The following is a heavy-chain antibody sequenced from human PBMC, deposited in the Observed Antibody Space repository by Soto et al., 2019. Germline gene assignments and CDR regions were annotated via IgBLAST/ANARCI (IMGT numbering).Heavy chain of an antibody. CDR1: GYTFTSYD. CDR3: ARPNSGSYWFDP. J-gene: IGHJ5*02. D-gene: IGHD1-26*01. CDR2: MNPNSGNT. V-gene: IGHV1-8*02. Sequence: GESLKISCKASGYTFTSYDINWVRQATGQGLEWMGWMNPNSGNTGYAQKFQGRVTMTRNTSISTAYMELSSLRSEDTAVYYCARPNSGSYWFDPWGQGTLVTVSS.